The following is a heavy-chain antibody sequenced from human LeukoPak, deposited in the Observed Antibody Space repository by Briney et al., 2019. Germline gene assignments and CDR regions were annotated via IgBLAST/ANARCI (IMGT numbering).Heavy chain of an antibody. V-gene: IGHV3-23*01. D-gene: IGHD3-10*01. CDR3: ASSFGLYWYFDL. J-gene: IGHJ2*01. CDR1: GFTFSSYA. Sequence: GGSLRLSCAASGFTFSSYAMSWVRQAPGKGLEWVSAISGSGGSTYYADSVKGRFTISRDNSKNTLYLQMNSLRAEDTAVYYCASSFGLYWYFDLWGRGTLVTVSS. CDR2: ISGSGGST.